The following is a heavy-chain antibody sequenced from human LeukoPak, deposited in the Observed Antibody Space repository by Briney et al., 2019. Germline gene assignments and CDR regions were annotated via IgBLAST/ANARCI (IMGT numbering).Heavy chain of an antibody. D-gene: IGHD2-2*01. CDR2: IRYDGSNK. Sequence: GGSLRLSCAASGFTFSSYGMHWVRQAPGKGLEWVAFIRYDGSNKYHADSVKGRFTISRDNSKNTLYLQMNSLRAEDTAVYYCAKDYAAVVVVPAASPHDYWGQGTLVTVSS. CDR3: AKDYAAVVVVPAASPHDY. V-gene: IGHV3-30*02. CDR1: GFTFSSYG. J-gene: IGHJ4*02.